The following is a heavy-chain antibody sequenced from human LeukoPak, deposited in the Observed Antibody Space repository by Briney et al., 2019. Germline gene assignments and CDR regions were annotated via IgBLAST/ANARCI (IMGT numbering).Heavy chain of an antibody. V-gene: IGHV3-7*01. J-gene: IGHJ4*02. Sequence: GGSLRLSCAASGFTFSSYWMSWVRQAPGKGLEWVANIKQDGSEKYYVDSVKGRFTISRDNAKNSLYLQMNSLRAEDTAVYYCAREMRGDYDFWSGYEGIDYWGQGTLVTVSS. D-gene: IGHD3-3*01. CDR1: GFTFSSYW. CDR2: IKQDGSEK. CDR3: AREMRGDYDFWSGYEGIDY.